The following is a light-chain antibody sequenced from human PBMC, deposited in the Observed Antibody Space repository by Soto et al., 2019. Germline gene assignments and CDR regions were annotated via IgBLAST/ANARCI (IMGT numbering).Light chain of an antibody. Sequence: EIVLTQSPGTLSLSPGERATLSCRASQSVSSKYLAWYQQKPGQAPRVLIYGTSIRASGVPERFSGGGSGPDFTRTITRLEPEDFAVYYCQQYGSSRFTFGPGTKVDFK. J-gene: IGKJ3*01. CDR1: QSVSSKY. V-gene: IGKV3-20*01. CDR2: GTS. CDR3: QQYGSSRFT.